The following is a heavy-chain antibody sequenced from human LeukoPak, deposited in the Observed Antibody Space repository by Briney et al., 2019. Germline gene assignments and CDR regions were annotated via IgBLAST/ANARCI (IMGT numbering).Heavy chain of an antibody. J-gene: IGHJ4*02. CDR2: IYHSGST. Sequence: SETLSLTCTVSGYSISSGYYWGWIRQPPGKGLEWIGSIYHSGSTNYNPSLKSRVTISVDTSKNQFSLKLSSVTAADTAVYYCARDLYYYDSSGYYYFDYWGQGTLVTVSS. D-gene: IGHD3-22*01. CDR3: ARDLYYYDSSGYYYFDY. V-gene: IGHV4-38-2*02. CDR1: GYSISSGYY.